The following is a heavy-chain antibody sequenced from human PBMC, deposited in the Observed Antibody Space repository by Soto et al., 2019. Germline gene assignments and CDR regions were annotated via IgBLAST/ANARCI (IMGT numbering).Heavy chain of an antibody. V-gene: IGHV1-69*06. J-gene: IGHJ4*02. CDR3: AREGRGKKAGYNGLVRLGY. CDR2: IIPIFNST. CDR1: GSRFSNYV. D-gene: IGHD2-2*02. Sequence: QVQLVQSGAEVKTPGSSLKVSCKVSGSRFSNYVISWVRQAPGHGLEWLGRIIPIFNSTKYAQNFQGRVTNTADKSTSTASLELSSLRSDDTAVYYCAREGRGKKAGYNGLVRLGYWGPGTLVTVPS.